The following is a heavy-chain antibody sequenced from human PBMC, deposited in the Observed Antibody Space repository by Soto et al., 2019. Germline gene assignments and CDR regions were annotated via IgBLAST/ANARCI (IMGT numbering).Heavy chain of an antibody. CDR1: GFTFSSYS. Sequence: EVQLVESGGGLVKPGGSLRLSCAASGFTFSSYSMNWVRQAPGKGLEWVSSISSSSSYIYYADSVKGRFTISRDNAKNPRYLQMNSLRAEDTAVYYCARHIVATIGGDAFDIWGQGTMVTVSS. D-gene: IGHD5-12*01. CDR2: ISSSSSYI. J-gene: IGHJ3*02. CDR3: ARHIVATIGGDAFDI. V-gene: IGHV3-21*01.